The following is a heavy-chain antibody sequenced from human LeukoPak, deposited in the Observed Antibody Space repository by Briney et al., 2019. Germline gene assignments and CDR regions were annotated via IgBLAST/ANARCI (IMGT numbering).Heavy chain of an antibody. CDR1: GFTFSSYA. D-gene: IGHD1-14*01. Sequence: PGGSLRLSCAASGFTFSSYAMHWVRQAPGKGLEWVAVISYDGSNKYYADSVKGRFTISRDNSKNTLYLQMNSLRAEDTAVYYCARDKDDHGSYYYYGMDVWGQGTTVTVSS. J-gene: IGHJ6*02. CDR3: ARDKDDHGSYYYYGMDV. V-gene: IGHV3-30-3*01. CDR2: ISYDGSNK.